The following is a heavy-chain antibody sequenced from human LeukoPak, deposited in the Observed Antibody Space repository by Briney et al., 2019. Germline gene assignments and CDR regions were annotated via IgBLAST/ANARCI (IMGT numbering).Heavy chain of an antibody. CDR3: AREPHPRGLEIGAFDI. Sequence: SETLSLTCAIYGVSFSDYYWSWIRQPPGKGLEWIGEISHSGSTSYNPSLKSRVTISVDTSKNQFSLKLSSVTAADTAVYYCAREPHPRGLEIGAFDIWGQGTMVTVSS. V-gene: IGHV4-34*01. D-gene: IGHD1-1*01. CDR1: GVSFSDYY. CDR2: ISHSGST. J-gene: IGHJ3*02.